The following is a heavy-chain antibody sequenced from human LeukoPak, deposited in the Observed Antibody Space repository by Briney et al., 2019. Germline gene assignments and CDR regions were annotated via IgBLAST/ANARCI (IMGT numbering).Heavy chain of an antibody. CDR2: IYYSGSI. J-gene: IGHJ4*02. D-gene: IGHD3-16*01. Sequence: SQTLSLTCTVSGGSISSGDYYWRWIRQPPGKGLEWIGYIYYSGSIYYNPSLQSRVTISVDTSKNQFSIELSSVTAADTAVYYCARFLDDWGYFDYWGQGTLVTVSS. CDR1: GGSISSGDYY. CDR3: ARFLDDWGYFDY. V-gene: IGHV4-30-4*08.